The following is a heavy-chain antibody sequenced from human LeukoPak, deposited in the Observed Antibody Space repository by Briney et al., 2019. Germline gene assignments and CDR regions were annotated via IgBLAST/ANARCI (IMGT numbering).Heavy chain of an antibody. CDR1: GFTFSSYS. V-gene: IGHV3-21*01. CDR3: ARDRAYDPGALDY. CDR2: ISSSSSYI. J-gene: IGHJ4*02. D-gene: IGHD3-22*01. Sequence: GGSLRLSCAASGFTFSSYSMNWVRQAPGKGLEWVSSISSSSSYIYYADSVKGRFTISGDNAKNSLYLQMNSLRAEDTAVYYCARDRAYDPGALDYWGQGTLVTVSS.